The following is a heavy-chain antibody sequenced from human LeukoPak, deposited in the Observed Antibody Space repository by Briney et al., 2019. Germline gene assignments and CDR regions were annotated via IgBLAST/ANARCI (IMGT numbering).Heavy chain of an antibody. D-gene: IGHD3-9*01. Sequence: SETLSLTCAVYGGSFGGYYWSWIRQPPGKGLEWIGEINHSGSTNYNPSLKSRVTISVDTSKNQFSLKLSSVTAADTAVYYCARSRRVRYFDWLLYDYWGQGTLVTVSS. CDR2: INHSGST. V-gene: IGHV4-34*01. CDR3: ARSRRVRYFDWLLYDY. CDR1: GGSFGGYY. J-gene: IGHJ4*02.